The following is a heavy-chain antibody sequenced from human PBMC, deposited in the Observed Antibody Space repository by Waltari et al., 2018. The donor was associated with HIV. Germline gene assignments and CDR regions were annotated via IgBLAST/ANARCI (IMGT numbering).Heavy chain of an antibody. Sequence: QVQLVQSGAEVKKPGASVKVSCKASGYTITGHFLHWVRQAPGQGLEWMGRLNPSIGKTIYAQKVQGRVTITSDTSINTAYMELSSLRNEDTAVYYCARDTRGYFDFWGQGTQVTVSS. CDR1: GYTITGHF. V-gene: IGHV1-2*06. CDR2: LNPSIGKT. J-gene: IGHJ4*02. CDR3: ARDTRGYFDF. D-gene: IGHD6-6*01.